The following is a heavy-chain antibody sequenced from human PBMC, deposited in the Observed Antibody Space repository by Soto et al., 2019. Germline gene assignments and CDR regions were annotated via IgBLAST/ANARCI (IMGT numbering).Heavy chain of an antibody. CDR1: GFTFYSSA. V-gene: IGHV1-3*01. J-gene: IGHJ4*02. Sequence: ASVKVSCKTSGFTFYSSAIQWVRQARGQRLECMGWINACIGNTKYSQKFQGRVTITRDTSASTAYMELSSLRSEDTAVYYCASESYGGEFDYWGQGTLVTVSS. D-gene: IGHD4-17*01. CDR2: INACIGNT. CDR3: ASESYGGEFDY.